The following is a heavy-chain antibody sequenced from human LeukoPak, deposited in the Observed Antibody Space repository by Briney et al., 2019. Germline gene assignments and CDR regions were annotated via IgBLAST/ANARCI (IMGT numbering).Heavy chain of an antibody. CDR1: GFTFSDYY. V-gene: IGHV3-11*05. J-gene: IGHJ4*02. CDR3: ARAYYYDSSGPLY. D-gene: IGHD3-22*01. Sequence: PGGSLRLSRAASGFTFSDYYMSWIGQAPGKGLEWVSYISSSSSYTNYADSVKGRFTISRDNAKNSLYLQMNSLRAEDTAVYYCARAYYYDSSGPLYWGQGTLVTVSS. CDR2: ISSSSSYT.